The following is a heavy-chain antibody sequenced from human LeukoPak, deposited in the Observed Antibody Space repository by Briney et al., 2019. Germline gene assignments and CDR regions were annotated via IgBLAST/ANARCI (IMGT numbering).Heavy chain of an antibody. CDR2: IIPIFGTA. V-gene: IGHV1-69*13. Sequence: EASVKVSCKASGGTFSSYAISWVRQAPGQGLEWMGGIIPIFGTANYAQKFQGRVTITADESTSTAYMELSSLRSEDTAVYYCARPGYSYNYHYYGMDVWGQGTTVTVSS. CDR1: GGTFSSYA. J-gene: IGHJ6*02. D-gene: IGHD5-18*01. CDR3: ARPGYSYNYHYYGMDV.